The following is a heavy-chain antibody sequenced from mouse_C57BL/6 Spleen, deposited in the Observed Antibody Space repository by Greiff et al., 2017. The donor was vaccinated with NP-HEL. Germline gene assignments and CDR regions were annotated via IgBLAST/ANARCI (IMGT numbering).Heavy chain of an antibody. CDR3: ASNYGSSYDAMDY. V-gene: IGHV1-22*01. CDR1: GYTFTDYN. CDR2: INPNNGGT. J-gene: IGHJ4*01. D-gene: IGHD1-1*01. Sequence: EVKLQQSGPELVKPGASVKMSCKASGYTFTDYNMHWVKQSHGKSLEWIGYINPNNGGTSYNQKFKGKATLTVNKSSSTAYMELRSLTSEDSAVYYCASNYGSSYDAMDYWGQGTSVTVSS.